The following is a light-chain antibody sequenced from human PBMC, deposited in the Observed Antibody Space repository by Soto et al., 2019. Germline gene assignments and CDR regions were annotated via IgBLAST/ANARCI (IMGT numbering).Light chain of an antibody. CDR3: QQYDSSTWT. CDR2: GAS. J-gene: IGKJ1*01. Sequence: ETVLTQSPGTLSLSPGERATLSCRASQDIRSNYLAWYRQTPGQAPRLLIYGASKRASGIADRFSGSGSGTDFTLIISRLEHEDFALYYCQQYDSSTWTFGQGTKVEIK. CDR1: QDIRSNY. V-gene: IGKV3-20*01.